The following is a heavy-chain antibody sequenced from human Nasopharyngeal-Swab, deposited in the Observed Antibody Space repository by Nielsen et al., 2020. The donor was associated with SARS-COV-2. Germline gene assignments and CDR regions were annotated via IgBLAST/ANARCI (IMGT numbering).Heavy chain of an antibody. CDR2: INHSGST. V-gene: IGHV4-34*01. CDR1: GGSFSGYY. D-gene: IGHD6-6*01. J-gene: IGHJ3*02. CDR3: ARGKYRRAFEI. Sequence: SETLSLTCAVYGGSFSGYYWSWIRQPPGKGLEWIGEINHSGSTNYNPSLKSRVTISVDTSKNQFSLKLSSVTAADTAVYYCARGKYRRAFEIWGQGTMVTVSS.